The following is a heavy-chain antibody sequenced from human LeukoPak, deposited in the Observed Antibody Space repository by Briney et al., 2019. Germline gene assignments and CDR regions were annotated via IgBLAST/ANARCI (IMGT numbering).Heavy chain of an antibody. D-gene: IGHD3-3*01. CDR1: GFTFSSYG. V-gene: IGHV3-30*18. Sequence: GRSLRLSCAASGFTFSSYGMHWARQAPGKGLEWVAVISYDGSNKYYADSVKGRFTISRDNSKNTLYLQMNSLRAEDTAVYYCAKDWGFLEWSPRYYFDYWGQGTLVTVSS. CDR3: AKDWGFLEWSPRYYFDY. CDR2: ISYDGSNK. J-gene: IGHJ4*02.